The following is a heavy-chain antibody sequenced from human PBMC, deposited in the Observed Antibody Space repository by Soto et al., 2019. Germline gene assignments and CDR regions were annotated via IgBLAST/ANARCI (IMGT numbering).Heavy chain of an antibody. CDR1: GFTFSDYY. V-gene: IGHV3-11*01. D-gene: IGHD3-9*01. CDR3: ARADFDWFYGARYYYYGMDV. Sequence: PGGSLRLSCAASGFTFSDYYMSWIRQAPGKGLEWVSYISSSGSTIYYADSVKGRFTISRDNAKNSLYLQMNSLRAEDTAVYYCARADFDWFYGARYYYYGMDVWGQGTTVTVSS. J-gene: IGHJ6*02. CDR2: ISSSGSTI.